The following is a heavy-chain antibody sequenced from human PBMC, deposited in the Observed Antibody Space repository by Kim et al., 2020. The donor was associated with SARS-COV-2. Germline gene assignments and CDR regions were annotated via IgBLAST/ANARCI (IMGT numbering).Heavy chain of an antibody. Sequence: SETLSLTCAVYGGSFSGYYWSWIRQPPGKGLEWIGEINHSGSTNYNPSLKSRVTISVDTSKNQFSLKLSSVTAADTAVYYCARGKRVVPAASGYYYMDVWGKGTTVTVSS. CDR1: GGSFSGYY. J-gene: IGHJ6*03. CDR3: ARGKRVVPAASGYYYMDV. D-gene: IGHD2-2*01. CDR2: INHSGST. V-gene: IGHV4-34*01.